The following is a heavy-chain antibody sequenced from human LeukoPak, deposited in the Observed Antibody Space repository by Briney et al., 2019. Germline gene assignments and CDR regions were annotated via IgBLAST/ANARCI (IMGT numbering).Heavy chain of an antibody. CDR3: ARRGDGYNYDHFVPHWFDP. V-gene: IGHV4-39*01. D-gene: IGHD5-24*01. Sequence: PSETLSLTCTVSGGSISSSSYYWGWIRQPPGKGLEWIGSIYYSGSTYYNPSLKSRVTISVDTSKNQFSLKLSSVTAADTAVYYCARRGDGYNYDHFVPHWFDPWGQGTLVTVSS. J-gene: IGHJ5*02. CDR2: IYYSGST. CDR1: GGSISSSSYY.